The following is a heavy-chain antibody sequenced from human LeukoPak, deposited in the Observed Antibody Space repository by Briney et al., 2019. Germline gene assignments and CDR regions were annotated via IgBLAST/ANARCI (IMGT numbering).Heavy chain of an antibody. CDR2: IYPGDSDT. D-gene: IGHD2/OR15-2a*01. J-gene: IGHJ6*04. V-gene: IGHV5-51*01. CDR3: SRSNTVYGMDV. Sequence: GESLQISSEGSGYSFSSFWIGWVRPMPGEGLVWMGIIYPGDSDTRYSPAFQGQITISVDKSISTAYLQWSSLKASDTAIYYCSRSNTVYGMDVWGEGTTVTVAS. CDR1: GYSFSSFW.